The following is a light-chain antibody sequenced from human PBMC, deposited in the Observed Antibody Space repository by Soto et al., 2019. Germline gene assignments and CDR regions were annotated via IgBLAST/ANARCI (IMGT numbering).Light chain of an antibody. CDR1: QTVNNN. J-gene: IGKJ4*01. V-gene: IGKV3-15*01. Sequence: EIVLTQPPGPLSVSPGDRVTLSCRASQTVNNNYLAWYQQKPGQAPRLLIYGASTRATGLPARFSGSGSGAEFTLTISSLQSEDFAVYYCQHYTNWPLTFGGGTKV. CDR2: GAS. CDR3: QHYTNWPLT.